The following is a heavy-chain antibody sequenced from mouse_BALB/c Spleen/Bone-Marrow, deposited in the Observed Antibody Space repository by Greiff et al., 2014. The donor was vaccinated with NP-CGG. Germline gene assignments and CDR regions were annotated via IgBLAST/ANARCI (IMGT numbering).Heavy chain of an antibody. V-gene: IGHV2-9*02. CDR3: ARGYYYGSTYYYAMDY. D-gene: IGHD1-1*01. CDR2: IWAGGST. J-gene: IGHJ4*01. CDR1: GFSLTSYG. Sequence: VKLQESGPGLVAPSQSLSITCTVSGFSLTSYGVHWVRQPPGKGLEWLGVIWAGGSTNYSSALMSRLSISKDNSKSQVFLKMNSLQTDDTAMYYCARGYYYGSTYYYAMDYWGQGTSVTVFS.